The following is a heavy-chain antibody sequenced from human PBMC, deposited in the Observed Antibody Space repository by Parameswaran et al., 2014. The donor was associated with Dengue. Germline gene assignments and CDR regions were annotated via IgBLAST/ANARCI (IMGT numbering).Heavy chain of an antibody. D-gene: IGHD2-15*01. CDR2: IDSSGSA. J-gene: IGHJ4*02. CDR3: ARSHYLYLDTSGAFDY. V-gene: IGHV4-4*08. Sequence: WIRQPPGKGLEWIGNIDSSGSADSNPSLGSRVSVSVDTAKNRFSLTLSSVTAGDTAVYYCARSHYLYLDTSGAFDYWGRGIQVTVSS.